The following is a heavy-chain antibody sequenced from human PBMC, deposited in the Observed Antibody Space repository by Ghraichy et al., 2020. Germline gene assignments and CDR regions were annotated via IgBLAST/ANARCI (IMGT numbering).Heavy chain of an antibody. CDR1: GGSISRSSYY. CDR2: IYYSGST. V-gene: IGHV4-39*01. J-gene: IGHJ4*02. Sequence: SETLSLTCTVSGGSISRSSYYWGWIRQPPGKGLEWIGSIYYSGSTFRNPPLKSRVTISVATSKNQFSLRLTSVTAADTAVYYCARHAANSSWYSYYFDYWGQGTLVTVPA. D-gene: IGHD6-13*01. CDR3: ARHAANSSWYSYYFDY.